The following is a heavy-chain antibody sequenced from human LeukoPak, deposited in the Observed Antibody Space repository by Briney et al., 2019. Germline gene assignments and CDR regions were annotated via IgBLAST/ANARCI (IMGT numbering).Heavy chain of an antibody. V-gene: IGHV3-23*01. D-gene: IGHD4-17*01. Sequence: PGGSLGLSCAASGFTFSSYAMSWVRQAPGKGLEWVSAISGSGGSTYYADSVKGRFTISRDNSKNTLYLQMNSLRVEDTAVYYCARGTDYYYGMDVWGQGTAVTVSS. CDR2: ISGSGGST. CDR3: ARGTDYYYGMDV. CDR1: GFTFSSYA. J-gene: IGHJ6*02.